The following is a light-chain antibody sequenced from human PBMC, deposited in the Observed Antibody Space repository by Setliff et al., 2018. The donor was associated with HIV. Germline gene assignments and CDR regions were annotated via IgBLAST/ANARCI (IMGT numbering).Light chain of an antibody. J-gene: IGLJ1*01. Sequence: QSVLTQPPSASGTPGQRVTISCFGSSSNIGIYTVNWYQQVPGTTPKLLIYNNHQRPSGVPDRFSGSKSGTSASLAISGLQSEDEADYYCCSYAGSSTYVFGTGTKVTVL. CDR1: SSNIGIYT. V-gene: IGLV1-44*01. CDR2: NNH. CDR3: CSYAGSSTYV.